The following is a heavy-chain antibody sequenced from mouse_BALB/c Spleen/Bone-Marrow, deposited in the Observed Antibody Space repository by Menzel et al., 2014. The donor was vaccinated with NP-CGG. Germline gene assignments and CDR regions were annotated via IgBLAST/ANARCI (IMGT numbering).Heavy chain of an antibody. D-gene: IGHD2-14*01. V-gene: IGHV14-3*02. Sequence: VQLQQSGAELVKPGASVKLSCTASGFNIKDTYMHWVKQRPEQGLAWIGRIDPANGNTKYDPKFQGKATITADTSSNTAYLQLSSLTSEDTAVYYCASYYRYDRRFAYWGQGTLVTVSA. CDR3: ASYYRYDRRFAY. CDR1: GFNIKDTY. J-gene: IGHJ3*01. CDR2: IDPANGNT.